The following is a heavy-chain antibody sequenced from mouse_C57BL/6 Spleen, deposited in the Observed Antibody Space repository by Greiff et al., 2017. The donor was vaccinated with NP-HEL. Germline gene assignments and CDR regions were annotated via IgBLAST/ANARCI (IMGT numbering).Heavy chain of an antibody. CDR1: GYTFTDYN. Sequence: EVMLVESGPELVKPGASVKIPCKASGYTFTDYNMDWVKQSHGKSLEWIGDINPNNGGTIYNQKFKGKATLTVDKSSSTAYMELRSLTSEDTAVYYCAMRMWDYPLAWFAYWGQGTLVTVSA. CDR3: AMRMWDYPLAWFAY. J-gene: IGHJ3*01. V-gene: IGHV1-18*01. D-gene: IGHD2-4*01. CDR2: INPNNGGT.